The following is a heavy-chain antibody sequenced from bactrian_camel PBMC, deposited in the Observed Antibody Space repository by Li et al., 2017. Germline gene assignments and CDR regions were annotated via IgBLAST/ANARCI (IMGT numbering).Heavy chain of an antibody. CDR2: IGGNAGT. CDR1: RRTASFAC. J-gene: IGHJ4*01. D-gene: IGHD3*01. V-gene: IGHV3S53*01. Sequence: HVQLVESGGGSVQAGGSLRLSCAAPRRTASFACMGWFRQIPGKEREEVARIGGNAGTRYSDSVKGRFTIYRDNPKSTVYLQLNDLKPEDTGMYYCAAAPLWGGCVNDPQGEIWTSGYTGQGTQVTVS.